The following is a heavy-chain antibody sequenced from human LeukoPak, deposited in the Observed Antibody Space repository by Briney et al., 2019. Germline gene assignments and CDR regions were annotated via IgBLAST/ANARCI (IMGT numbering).Heavy chain of an antibody. D-gene: IGHD3-16*01. Sequence: GGSLRLSCAASGFTFSSYAMSWVRQVPGKGLEWVSAISDSGGNTYYADFVRGRFTIPRDNSKNTLYLQMNSLRAEDTAVYYCARPNRGGSYSNFDYWGQGTLVTVSS. J-gene: IGHJ4*02. CDR1: GFTFSSYA. CDR2: ISDSGGNT. CDR3: ARPNRGGSYSNFDY. V-gene: IGHV3-23*01.